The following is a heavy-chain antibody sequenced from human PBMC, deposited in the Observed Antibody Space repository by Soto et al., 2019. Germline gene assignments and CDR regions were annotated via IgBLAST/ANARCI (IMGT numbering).Heavy chain of an antibody. D-gene: IGHD5-12*01. Sequence: QVHLQESGPGLLKPSETLSLTCSVSGGPIRSYYLSWVRQAPGKGLEWIAYIAYTGITGYNPSLRSRVTISGDTSQSGFSLKMTSVTAADTAVYYCAREGFSGYEALDYWGQGILVTVSS. J-gene: IGHJ4*02. CDR3: AREGFSGYEALDY. CDR1: GGPIRSYY. V-gene: IGHV4-59*01. CDR2: IAYTGIT.